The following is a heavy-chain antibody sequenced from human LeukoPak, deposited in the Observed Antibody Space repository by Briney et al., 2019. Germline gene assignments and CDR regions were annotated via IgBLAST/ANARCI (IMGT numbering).Heavy chain of an antibody. CDR2: IIPILGIA. Sequence: SVKVSCKASGGTFSSYTISWVRQAPGQGLEWMGRIIPILGIANYAQKFQGRVTITADKSTSTAYMELSSLRSEDTAVYYCASLERSIITTFGVVTPHRAFDIWGQGTMVTVSS. D-gene: IGHD3-3*01. CDR3: ASLERSIITTFGVVTPHRAFDI. V-gene: IGHV1-69*02. J-gene: IGHJ3*02. CDR1: GGTFSSYT.